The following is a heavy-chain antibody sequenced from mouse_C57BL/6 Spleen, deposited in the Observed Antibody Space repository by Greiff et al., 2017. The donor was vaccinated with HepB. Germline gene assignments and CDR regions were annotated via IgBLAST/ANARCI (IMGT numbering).Heavy chain of an antibody. CDR1: GFNIKDDY. CDR2: IDPENGDT. CDR3: TTYEEVAY. Sequence: EVQLQQSGAELVRPGASVKLSCTASGFNIKDDYMHWVKQRPEQGLEWIGWIDPENGDTEYASKFQGKATITADTSSNTAYLQLSSLTSEDTAVYYCTTYEEVAYWGQGTLVTVSA. D-gene: IGHD1-1*01. J-gene: IGHJ3*01. V-gene: IGHV14-4*01.